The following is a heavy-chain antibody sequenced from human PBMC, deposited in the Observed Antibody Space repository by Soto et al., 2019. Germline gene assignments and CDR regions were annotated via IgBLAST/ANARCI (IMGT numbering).Heavy chain of an antibody. CDR2: ISGSGGST. CDR1: GFTLSNYA. V-gene: IGHV3-23*01. J-gene: IGHJ6*02. CDR3: AKDHGMDV. Sequence: PCGCLRLSSVASGFTLSNYAMAWVRQSPGKGLEWVSSISGSGGSTYYADSVKGRFTISRGNSKNTVFLQMNSLRAEDTAVYYCAKDHGMDVWGQGATVTVSS.